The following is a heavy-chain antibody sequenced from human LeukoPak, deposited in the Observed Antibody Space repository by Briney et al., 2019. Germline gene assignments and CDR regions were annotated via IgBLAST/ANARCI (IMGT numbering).Heavy chain of an antibody. CDR1: GGSISSGHYY. V-gene: IGHV4-30-4*01. D-gene: IGHD3-3*01. CDR3: ARDFGMLMPFYFFDY. Sequence: SETLSLTCTVSGGSISSGHYYWSWVRQPPGKGLEWIGYIYYSGNTYYNPSLKSRVTISVDTSKNQFSLKLSSVTAADTAVYYCARDFGMLMPFYFFDYWGQGTLVTVSS. CDR2: IYYSGNT. J-gene: IGHJ4*02.